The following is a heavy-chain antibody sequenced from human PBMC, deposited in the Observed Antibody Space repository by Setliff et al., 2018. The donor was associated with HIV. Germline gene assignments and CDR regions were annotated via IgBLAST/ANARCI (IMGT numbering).Heavy chain of an antibody. V-gene: IGHV3-7*01. Sequence: GGSLRLSCEGSGFDFSTYWMSWVRQAPGKGLEWVANIKLHGSEKYYVDSVKGRFTISRDDANNSLHLQMNSLRAEDTAVYYCATARPRHLVSTNPPYYFDYWGQGTLVTVSS. J-gene: IGHJ4*02. CDR2: IKLHGSEK. CDR3: ATARPRHLVSTNPPYYFDY. CDR1: GFDFSTYW. D-gene: IGHD2-8*02.